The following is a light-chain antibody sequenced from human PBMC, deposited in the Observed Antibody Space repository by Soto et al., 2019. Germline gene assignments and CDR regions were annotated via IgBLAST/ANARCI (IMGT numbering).Light chain of an antibody. Sequence: QLVLTQSPSASASLGASVKLTCTLSSGHNSYAIAWHQQQPEKGPRYLMKLNSDGSHTKGDGIPDRISGSSSGAERYLTISSLQSEDEADYYCQTWGTGIQVFGGGTKLTVL. CDR3: QTWGTGIQV. CDR2: LNSDGSH. V-gene: IGLV4-69*01. CDR1: SGHNSYA. J-gene: IGLJ3*02.